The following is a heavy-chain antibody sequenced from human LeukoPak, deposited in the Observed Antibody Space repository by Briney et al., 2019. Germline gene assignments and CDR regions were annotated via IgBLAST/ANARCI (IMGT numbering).Heavy chain of an antibody. CDR2: IYTSGNT. Sequence: SETLSLTCTVSGGSISGYYWTWIRQPAGKGLEWIGRIYTSGNTNYNPSLQSRVTMSVDTSNYQFPLKLSSVIAADTAVYYCARGYNYGYCDYWGQGTLVTVSS. CDR3: ARGYNYGYCDY. CDR1: GGSISGYY. D-gene: IGHD5-18*01. J-gene: IGHJ4*02. V-gene: IGHV4-4*07.